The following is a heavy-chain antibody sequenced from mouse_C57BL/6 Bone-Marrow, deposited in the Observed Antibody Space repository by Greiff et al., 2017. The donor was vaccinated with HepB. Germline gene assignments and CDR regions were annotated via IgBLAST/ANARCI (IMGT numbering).Heavy chain of an antibody. D-gene: IGHD2-2*01. CDR3: TYGYDGY. Sequence: VQLQQSGAELVRPGASVKLSCTASGFNIKDDYMHWVKQRPEQGLEWIGWIDPENGDTEYASKFQGKATITADTSSNTAYLQLSSLTSEDTAVYYCTYGYDGYWGQGTLVTVSA. V-gene: IGHV14-4*01. J-gene: IGHJ3*01. CDR2: IDPENGDT. CDR1: GFNIKDDY.